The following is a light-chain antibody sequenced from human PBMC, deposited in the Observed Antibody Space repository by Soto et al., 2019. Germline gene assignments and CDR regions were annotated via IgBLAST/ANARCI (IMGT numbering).Light chain of an antibody. J-gene: IGLJ1*01. Sequence: QSVLTQPPSASGSPGQSVTISCTGTSSDVGAYDYASWYQQHPGKAPKLMIYETNKRPSGVPDRFSGSKSGNTASLTVSGLQAEDVADYYCSSFAGSNNFPYVFGTGTKVTVL. CDR3: SSFAGSNNFPYV. CDR2: ETN. CDR1: SSDVGAYDY. V-gene: IGLV2-8*01.